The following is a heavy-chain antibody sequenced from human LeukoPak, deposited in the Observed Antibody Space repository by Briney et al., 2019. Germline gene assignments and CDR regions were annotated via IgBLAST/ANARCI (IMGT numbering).Heavy chain of an antibody. CDR3: AKDYRFWSGFVDF. Sequence: PGGSLRLSCAASGFTFSTFGMHWVRQAPGRGLEWVASISYDGSREYFVDSVKGRFTISRDNSKNTLFLQMNSLKPEDTALYYCAKDYRFWSGFVDFWGQGILVTVSS. D-gene: IGHD3-3*01. J-gene: IGHJ4*01. CDR1: GFTFSTFG. V-gene: IGHV3-30*18. CDR2: ISYDGSRE.